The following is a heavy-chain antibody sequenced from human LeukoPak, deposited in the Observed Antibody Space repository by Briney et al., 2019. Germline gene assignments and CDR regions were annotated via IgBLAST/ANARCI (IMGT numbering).Heavy chain of an antibody. J-gene: IGHJ4*02. CDR2: IYYSGST. CDR1: GGSISSSSYY. V-gene: IGHV4-39*01. Sequence: SETLSLTCTVSGGSISSSSYYWGWIRQPPGKGLEWIGSIYYSGSTYYNPSLKSRVTISVDTSKNQFSLKLSSVTAADTAVCYCARSSSSGPDFDYWGQGTLVTVSS. CDR3: ARSSSSGPDFDY. D-gene: IGHD6-6*01.